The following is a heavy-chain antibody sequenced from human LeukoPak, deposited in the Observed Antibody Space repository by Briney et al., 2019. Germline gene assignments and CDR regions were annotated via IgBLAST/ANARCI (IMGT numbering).Heavy chain of an antibody. J-gene: IGHJ4*02. Sequence: GGSLRLSCSASGFTFSSYAMHWVRQAPGKGLEWVAVVPYDGSNKYYTDSVEGRFTISRDNSKNTLYLQMNTLRGEDTAVYYCARDGASRGAPDEYWGQGTLVTVSS. V-gene: IGHV3-30-3*01. D-gene: IGHD2-15*01. CDR1: GFTFSSYA. CDR2: VPYDGSNK. CDR3: ARDGASRGAPDEY.